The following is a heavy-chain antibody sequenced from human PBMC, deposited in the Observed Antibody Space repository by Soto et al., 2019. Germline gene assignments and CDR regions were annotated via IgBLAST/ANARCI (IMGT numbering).Heavy chain of an antibody. CDR3: AKDHIPMVRGVMD. V-gene: IGHV3-30*18. CDR1: GFTFSSYG. J-gene: IGHJ4*02. Sequence: QVQLVESGGGVVQPGRSLRLSCAASGFTFSSYGMHWVRQAPGKGLEWVAVISYDGSNKYYADSVKGRFTISRDNSKNTLYLQMNSLRAEDTAVYYCAKDHIPMVRGVMDWGQGTLVTVSS. D-gene: IGHD3-10*01. CDR2: ISYDGSNK.